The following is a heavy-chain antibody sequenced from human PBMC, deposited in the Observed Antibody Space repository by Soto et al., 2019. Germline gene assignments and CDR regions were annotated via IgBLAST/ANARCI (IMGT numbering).Heavy chain of an antibody. V-gene: IGHV1-69*02. Sequence: QVQLVQSGAEVKKPGSSVKVSCKASGGTFSSYTISWVRQAPGQGLEWMGRIIPILGIANYAQKFQGRVTITADKSTSTAYMELSSLRSEDTAVYYCAGTDSSGYYYYYGMDFWGQGTTVTVSS. J-gene: IGHJ6*02. D-gene: IGHD3-22*01. CDR2: IIPILGIA. CDR1: GGTFSSYT. CDR3: AGTDSSGYYYYYGMDF.